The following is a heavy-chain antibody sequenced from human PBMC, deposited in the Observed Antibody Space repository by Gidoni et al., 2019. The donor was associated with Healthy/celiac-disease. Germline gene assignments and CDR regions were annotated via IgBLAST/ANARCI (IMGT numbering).Heavy chain of an antibody. D-gene: IGHD3-22*01. Sequence: QVQLVESGGGVVQPGRSLRLSCAASGFTFSSYAMHWVRQAPGKGLEWVAVISYDGSNKYYADSVKGRFTISRDNSKNTLYLQMNSLRAEDTAVYYCARDIYDSSSGYFDYWGQGTLVTVSS. J-gene: IGHJ4*02. CDR1: GFTFSSYA. CDR2: ISYDGSNK. V-gene: IGHV3-30*04. CDR3: ARDIYDSSSGYFDY.